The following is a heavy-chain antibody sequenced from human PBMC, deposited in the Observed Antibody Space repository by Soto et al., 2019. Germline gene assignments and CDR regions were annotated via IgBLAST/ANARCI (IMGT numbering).Heavy chain of an antibody. V-gene: IGHV1-24*01. CDR3: ATDIVVVPAARIGFDP. CDR2: FDPEDGET. J-gene: IGHJ5*02. CDR1: GYTLTELS. Sequence: EASVKVSCKVSGYTLTELSMHWVRQAPGKGLEWMGGFDPEDGETIYAQKFQGRVTMTEDTSTDTAYMELSSLRSEDTAVYYCATDIVVVPAARIGFDPWGQGTLVTVSS. D-gene: IGHD2-2*01.